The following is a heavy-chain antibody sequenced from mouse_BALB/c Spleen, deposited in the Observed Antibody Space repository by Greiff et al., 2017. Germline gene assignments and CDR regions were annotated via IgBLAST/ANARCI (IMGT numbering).Heavy chain of an antibody. V-gene: IGHV5-4*02. J-gene: IGHJ1*01. CDR3: ARDPPYYYGSSYGYFDV. CDR1: GFTFSDYY. Sequence: DVMLVESGGGLVKPGGSLKLSCAASGFTFSDYYMYWVRQTPEKRLEWVATISDGGSYTYYPDSVKGRFTISRDNAKNNLYLQMSSLKSEDTAMYYCARDPPYYYGSSYGYFDVWGAGTTVTVSS. D-gene: IGHD1-1*01. CDR2: ISDGGSYT.